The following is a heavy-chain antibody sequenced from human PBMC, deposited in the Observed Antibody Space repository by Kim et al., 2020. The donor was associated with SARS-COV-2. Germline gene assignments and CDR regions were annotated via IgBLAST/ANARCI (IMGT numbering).Heavy chain of an antibody. D-gene: IGHD3-22*01. V-gene: IGHV4-59*13. J-gene: IGHJ4*02. CDR3: ARHKAYYYDSSANFDY. Sequence: SETLSLTCTVSGGSISSYYWSWIRQPPGKGLEWIGYIYYSGSTNYNPSLKSRVTISVDTSKNQFSLKLSSVTAADTAVYYCARHKAYYYDSSANFDYWGQGTLVTVSS. CDR2: IYYSGST. CDR1: GGSISSYY.